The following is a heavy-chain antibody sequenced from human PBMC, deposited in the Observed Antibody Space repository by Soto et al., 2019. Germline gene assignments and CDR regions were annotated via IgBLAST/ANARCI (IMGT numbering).Heavy chain of an antibody. CDR2: IKEDGSEK. CDR1: GFTFSTFW. Sequence: EAQLVESGGGLVQPGGSLRLSCAASGFTFSTFWMDWVRQAPGKGLEWVAKIKEDGSEKYYADSVRGRFIISRDNARNSVWLQMNSLRAEDTAVYYCARVRPGNYRDYWGQGTLVTVSS. V-gene: IGHV3-7*03. CDR3: ARVRPGNYRDY. J-gene: IGHJ4*02. D-gene: IGHD3-10*01.